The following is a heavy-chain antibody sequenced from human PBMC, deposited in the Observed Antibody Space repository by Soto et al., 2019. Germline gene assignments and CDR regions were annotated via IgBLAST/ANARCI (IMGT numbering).Heavy chain of an antibody. J-gene: IGHJ6*02. CDR1: GYTFTSYD. D-gene: IGHD3-3*01. Sequence: AAVKVSCKASGYTFTSYDINWVRQATGQGLEWMGWMNPNSGNTGYAQKFQGRVTMTRNTSISTAYMELSSLRSEDTAVYYCARGGGTISSFYYYYYGMDVWGQGTTVTVSS. V-gene: IGHV1-8*01. CDR2: MNPNSGNT. CDR3: ARGGGTISSFYYYYYGMDV.